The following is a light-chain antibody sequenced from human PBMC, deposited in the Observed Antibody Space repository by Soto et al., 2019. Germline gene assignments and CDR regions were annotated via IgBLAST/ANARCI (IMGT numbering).Light chain of an antibody. J-gene: IGKJ3*01. V-gene: IGKV1-5*01. CDR2: DAS. CDR3: QQRSNWPPT. CDR1: QSINNR. Sequence: QVTQSPSTLSASLGDRVTITCRASQSINNRLAWYQQMPGKAPNLLIYDASSLESGVPSRFRGSGSETEFTLTISGLQPDDFAVYYCQQRSNWPPTFGPGTKVDI.